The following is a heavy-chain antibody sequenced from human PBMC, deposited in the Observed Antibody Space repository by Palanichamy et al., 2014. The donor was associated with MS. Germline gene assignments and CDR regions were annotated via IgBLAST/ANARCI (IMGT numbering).Heavy chain of an antibody. CDR3: ARDGITSSYGMDV. J-gene: IGHJ6*02. Sequence: QVHLEESGGGLVKPGGSLRLSCEASGFIFSDYYMSWIRQAPGKGLEWISYISSSSTYTDYADSVKGRFTISRDNAKNSLYLQMHSLGAEDTAVYYCARDGITSSYGMDVWGQGTTVTVSS. V-gene: IGHV3-11*06. CDR1: GFIFSDYY. D-gene: IGHD1-26*01. CDR2: ISSSSTYT.